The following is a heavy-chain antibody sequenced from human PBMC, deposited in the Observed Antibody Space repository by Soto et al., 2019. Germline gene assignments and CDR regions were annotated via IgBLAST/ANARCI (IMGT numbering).Heavy chain of an antibody. Sequence: GSLRLSCAASGFTFSDYYMSWIRQAPGKGLEWVSYISSSGSTIYYADSVKGRFTISRDNAKNSLYLQMNSLRAEDTAVYYCAREPVTHYYYYYGMDVWGQGTTVTVSS. CDR1: GFTFSDYY. CDR3: AREPVTHYYYYYGMDV. CDR2: ISSSGSTI. J-gene: IGHJ6*02. V-gene: IGHV3-11*01.